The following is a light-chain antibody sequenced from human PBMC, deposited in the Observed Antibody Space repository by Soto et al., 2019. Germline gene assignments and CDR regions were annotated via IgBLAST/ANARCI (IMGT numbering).Light chain of an antibody. CDR2: EDD. CDR1: SSNIGRKS. CDR3: GTSDLSLSTGV. J-gene: IGLJ3*02. V-gene: IGLV1-51*02. Sequence: QSALTQPPSVSAAPGQKVTISCSGSSSNIGRKSVSWYQQFPGTVPKLLIYEDDKRPSGIPDRFSGSKSGTSATLAITGLQTGDEADYYCGTSDLSLSTGVFGGGTKVTVL.